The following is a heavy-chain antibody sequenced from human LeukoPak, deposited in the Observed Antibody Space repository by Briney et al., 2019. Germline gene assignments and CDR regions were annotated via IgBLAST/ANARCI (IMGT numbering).Heavy chain of an antibody. Sequence: SETLSLTCDVYGGSFSGYYWSWIRQPPEKGLEWIGEINHSGSTNYNPSLKSRVTISVDTSKNQFSLKLSSVTAADTAVYYCARLHLVSSGWYPMADSWGQGTLVTVSS. V-gene: IGHV4-34*01. CDR2: INHSGST. CDR1: GGSFSGYY. D-gene: IGHD6-19*01. J-gene: IGHJ4*02. CDR3: ARLHLVSSGWYPMADS.